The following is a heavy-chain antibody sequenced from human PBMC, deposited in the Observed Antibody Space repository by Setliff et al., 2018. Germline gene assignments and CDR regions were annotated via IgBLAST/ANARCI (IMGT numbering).Heavy chain of an antibody. CDR3: ARESGGDYNFNFDY. J-gene: IGHJ4*02. CDR1: GYTFTNYY. CDR2: IKPSGGST. Sequence: ASVKVSCKASGYTFTNYYMHWVRQAPGRGLEWMGIIKPSGGSTNYAQKFQGRVTMTRDTSTSTVYMGLSSLRSEDTAVYYCARESGGDYNFNFDYWGQGTLVTVS. V-gene: IGHV1-46*01. D-gene: IGHD3-3*01.